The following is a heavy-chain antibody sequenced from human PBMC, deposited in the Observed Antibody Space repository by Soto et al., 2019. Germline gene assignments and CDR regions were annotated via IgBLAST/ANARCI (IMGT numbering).Heavy chain of an antibody. Sequence: GGSLRLSCAASGFTVSSNYMSWVRQAPGKGLEWVSVIYSGGSTYYADSVKGRFTISRDNSKNTLYLQMDSLRAEDTAVYYCARDRGLRGWFDPWGQGTLVTVSS. D-gene: IGHD5-12*01. CDR2: IYSGGST. CDR3: ARDRGLRGWFDP. J-gene: IGHJ5*02. CDR1: GFTVSSNY. V-gene: IGHV3-53*01.